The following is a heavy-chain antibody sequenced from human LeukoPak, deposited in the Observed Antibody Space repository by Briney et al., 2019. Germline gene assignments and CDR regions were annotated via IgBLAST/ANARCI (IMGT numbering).Heavy chain of an antibody. V-gene: IGHV3-53*01. J-gene: IGHJ4*02. CDR3: ASGKATAMAQGY. D-gene: IGHD5-18*01. CDR1: GFTVSSNY. CDR2: IYSGGFT. Sequence: GGSLRLSCAASGFTVSSNYMSWVRQAPGKGLEWVSVIYSGGFTDYADSVKGRFTISRDNSKNTLYLQMNSLRVEDTAAYYCASGKATAMAQGYWGQGTLVTVSS.